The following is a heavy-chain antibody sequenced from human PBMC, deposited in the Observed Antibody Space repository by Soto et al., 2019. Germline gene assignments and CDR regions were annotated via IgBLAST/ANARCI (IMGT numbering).Heavy chain of an antibody. CDR3: ARDNPYDYVWGSYPPRVIEYFDY. CDR1: GYTFTGYF. V-gene: IGHV1-18*04. Sequence: GASVKVSCKASGYTFTGYFMHWVRQAPGQGLEWMGWISAYNGNTNYAQKLQGRVTMTTDTSTSTAYMELRSLRSDDTAVYYCARDNPYDYVWGSYPPRVIEYFDYWGQGTLVTVSS. D-gene: IGHD3-16*02. J-gene: IGHJ4*02. CDR2: ISAYNGNT.